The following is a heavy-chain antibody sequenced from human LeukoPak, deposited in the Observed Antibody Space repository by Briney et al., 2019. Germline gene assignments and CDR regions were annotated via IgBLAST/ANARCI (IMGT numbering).Heavy chain of an antibody. CDR2: ISGYNGNT. J-gene: IGHJ4*02. Sequence: ASVKVSCKASGYTFTNYGVSWIRQAPGQGPEWMGWISGYNGNTNFAQKFQGRVAVTTDTSTSTAYMDLRSLRSDDTAVYYCARDQSFGSGSFQDFWGQGTLVTVSS. V-gene: IGHV1-18*01. CDR3: ARDQSFGSGSFQDF. D-gene: IGHD3-10*01. CDR1: GYTFTNYG.